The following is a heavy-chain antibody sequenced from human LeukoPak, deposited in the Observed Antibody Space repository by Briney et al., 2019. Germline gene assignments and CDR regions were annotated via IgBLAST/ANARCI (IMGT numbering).Heavy chain of an antibody. D-gene: IGHD1-26*01. CDR1: GGSISSYY. J-gene: IGHJ4*02. Sequence: SETLSLTCTVSGGSISSYYWSWIRQPPGKGLEWIGYIYYSGSINYNPSLKSRVTISVDTSKNQFSLKLSSVTAADTAVYYCARANSGSYRIWGQGTLVTVSS. CDR2: IYYSGSI. V-gene: IGHV4-59*01. CDR3: ARANSGSYRI.